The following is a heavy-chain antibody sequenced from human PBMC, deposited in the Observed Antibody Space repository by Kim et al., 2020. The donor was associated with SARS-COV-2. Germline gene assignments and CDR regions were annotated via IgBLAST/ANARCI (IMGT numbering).Heavy chain of an antibody. D-gene: IGHD3-3*01. J-gene: IGHJ4*02. CDR1: GFTFSSYG. CDR2: ISYDGSNK. Sequence: GGSLRLSCAASGFTFSSYGMHWVRQAPGKGLEWVAVISYDGSNKYYADSVKGRFTISRDNSKNTLYLQMNSLRAEDTAVYYCAKDSTIFGVVIMGVDYWGQGTLVTVSS. CDR3: AKDSTIFGVVIMGVDY. V-gene: IGHV3-30*18.